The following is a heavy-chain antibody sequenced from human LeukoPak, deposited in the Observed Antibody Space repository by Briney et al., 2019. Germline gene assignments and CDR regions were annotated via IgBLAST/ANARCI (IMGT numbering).Heavy chain of an antibody. J-gene: IGHJ4*02. CDR2: VKEDGSDK. D-gene: IGHD5-24*01. V-gene: IGHV3-7*01. Sequence: PGGSLRLSCAASGFTFSSYWMSWVRQAPGKGLEWVANVKEDGSDKYYVDSVKGRFTISRDNAKNSLYLQMNSLRAEDTAVYYCACDRGWLPFDYWGQGTLVTVSS. CDR1: GFTFSSYW. CDR3: ACDRGWLPFDY.